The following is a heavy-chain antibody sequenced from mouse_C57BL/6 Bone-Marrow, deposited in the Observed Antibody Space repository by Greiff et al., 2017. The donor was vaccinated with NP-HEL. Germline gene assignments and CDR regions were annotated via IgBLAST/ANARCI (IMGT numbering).Heavy chain of an antibody. V-gene: IGHV5-12*01. J-gene: IGHJ4*01. CDR3: ARRIYYGNYGGTCYAMDY. CDR2: ISNGGGST. Sequence: EVQRVESGGGLVQPGGSLKLSCAASGFTFSDYYMYWVRQTPEKRLEWVAYISNGGGSTYYPETVKGRFTISRDNAKNTLYLQMSRLKSEYTAMYYCARRIYYGNYGGTCYAMDYWGQGTSVTVAS. D-gene: IGHD2-1*01. CDR1: GFTFSDYY.